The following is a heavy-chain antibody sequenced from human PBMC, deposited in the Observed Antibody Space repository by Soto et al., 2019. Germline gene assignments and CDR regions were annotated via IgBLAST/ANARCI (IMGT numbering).Heavy chain of an antibody. CDR3: ARDLVDTAMEPLYYYYGMDV. CDR2: IYSGGST. D-gene: IGHD5-18*01. J-gene: IGHJ6*02. V-gene: IGHV3-53*01. Sequence: EVQLVESGGGLIQPGGSLRLSCAASGFTVSSNYMSWVRQAPGKGLEWVSGIYSGGSTYYADSVNGRFTISRDNAKTTLYLQMNSLRAEDTAVYYCARDLVDTAMEPLYYYYGMDVWGQGTTVTVSS. CDR1: GFTVSSNY.